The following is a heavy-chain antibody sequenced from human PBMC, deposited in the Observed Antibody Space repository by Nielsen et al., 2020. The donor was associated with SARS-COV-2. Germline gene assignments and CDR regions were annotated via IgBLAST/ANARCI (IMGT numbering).Heavy chain of an antibody. V-gene: IGHV3-23*01. CDR1: GFAFSKYA. CDR2: LSGSGGST. Sequence: GESRKISCAASGFAFSKYAMSWVRQAPGKGLELVSALSGSGGSTYSHYADSVKGRFTISRDNSKNTLYLQMNCLRAEDTAVYYCAKFRSWFYFDSWGQGTLVTVSS. J-gene: IGHJ4*02. D-gene: IGHD6-13*01. CDR3: AKFRSWFYFDS.